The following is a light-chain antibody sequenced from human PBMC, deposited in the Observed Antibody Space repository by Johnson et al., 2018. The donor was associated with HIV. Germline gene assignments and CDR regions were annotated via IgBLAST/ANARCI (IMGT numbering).Light chain of an antibody. J-gene: IGLJ1*01. Sequence: QSVLTQPPSVSAAPGQMVSISCSGSSSNIGKNYVSWYQQFPGTAPKLLIHENKKRPSGIPDRFSGSKSGTSATLDITGLQTGDEADYYCGTWDSSLSAHYVCRAVT. V-gene: IGLV1-51*02. CDR1: SSNIGKNY. CDR3: GTWDSSLSAHYV. CDR2: ENK.